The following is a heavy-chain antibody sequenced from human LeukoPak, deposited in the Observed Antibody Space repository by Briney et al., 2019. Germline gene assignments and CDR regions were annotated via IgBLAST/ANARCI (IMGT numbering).Heavy chain of an antibody. D-gene: IGHD3-10*01. J-gene: IGHJ6*03. CDR1: GYSISSGYY. Sequence: KPSETLSLTCTVSGYSISSGYYWGWIRQPPGKGLEWIGSIYHSGSTYYNPSLKSRVTISVDTSKNQFSLRLSSVTAADTAVYYCARRVGRWFGKRAYYYNYMDVWGKGTTVTISS. CDR2: IYHSGST. CDR3: ARRVGRWFGKRAYYYNYMDV. V-gene: IGHV4-38-2*02.